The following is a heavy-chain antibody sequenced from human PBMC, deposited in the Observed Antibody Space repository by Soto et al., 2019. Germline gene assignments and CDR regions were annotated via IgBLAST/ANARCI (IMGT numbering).Heavy chain of an antibody. D-gene: IGHD2-2*01. CDR1: GGSISGFY. V-gene: IGHV4-4*07. Sequence: SETLSLTCTVSGGSISGFYWSWIRQPAGKGLEWIGRIHSGGSTNYNPSLKSRVSMSVDTSQNQFSLKLTSVTAADTAVYYCARVQLSNISYRWFDPWGQGTPVTVSS. CDR2: IHSGGST. J-gene: IGHJ5*02. CDR3: ARVQLSNISYRWFDP.